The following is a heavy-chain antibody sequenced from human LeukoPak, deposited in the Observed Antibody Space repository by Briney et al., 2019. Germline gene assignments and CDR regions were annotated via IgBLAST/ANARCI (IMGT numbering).Heavy chain of an antibody. J-gene: IGHJ5*02. CDR3: ARDSSGWYHWFDP. CDR2: ISPSGGST. D-gene: IGHD6-19*01. CDR1: GYTFTSNY. Sequence: ASVKVSCKAFGYTFTSNYMHWVRQAPGQGPEWMGVISPSGGSTTYAQKFQGRVTLTRNTSISTAYMELSSLRSEDTAVYYCARDSSGWYHWFDPWGQGTLVTVSS. V-gene: IGHV1-46*01.